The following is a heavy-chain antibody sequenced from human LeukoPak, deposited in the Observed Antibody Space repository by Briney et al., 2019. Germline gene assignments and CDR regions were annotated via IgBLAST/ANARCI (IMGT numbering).Heavy chain of an antibody. CDR3: ARMSGYSYGAGFDY. CDR1: GGTFSSYA. Sequence: ASVKVSCKASGGTFSSYAISWVRQAPGQGLEWMGGIIPIFGAANYAQKFQGRVTITADESTSTAYMELSSLRSEDTAVYYCARMSGYSYGAGFDYWGQGTLVTVSS. D-gene: IGHD5-18*01. CDR2: IIPIFGAA. V-gene: IGHV1-69*13. J-gene: IGHJ4*02.